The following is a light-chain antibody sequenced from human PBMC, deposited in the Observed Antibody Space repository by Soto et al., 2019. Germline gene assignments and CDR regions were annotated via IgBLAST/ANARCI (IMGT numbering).Light chain of an antibody. J-gene: IGKJ2*01. CDR3: QQYGSSPYT. CDR1: QSVSSSY. V-gene: IGKV3-20*01. Sequence: EIVLTQSPGTLSLSPGERATLSCRASQSVSSSYLAWYQQKPGQAPRLLIYGASSRATGIPDRFSGSGSGTDFARTISRLEPEDVAVYYCQQYGSSPYTFGQGTKLESK. CDR2: GAS.